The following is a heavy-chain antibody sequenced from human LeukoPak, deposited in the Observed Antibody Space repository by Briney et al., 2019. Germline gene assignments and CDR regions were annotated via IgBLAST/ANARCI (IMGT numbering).Heavy chain of an antibody. V-gene: IGHV3-53*04. D-gene: IGHD6-13*01. J-gene: IGHJ3*02. CDR2: IYSGGST. CDR1: GFTVSSNY. CDR3: AREKAAAGSRAFDI. Sequence: GGSLRLSCAASGFTVSSNYMSWVRQAPGKGLEWVSVIYSGGSTYYADSVKGRFTISRHNSKNTLYLQMNSLRAEDTAVYYCAREKAAAGSRAFDIRGQGTMVTVSS.